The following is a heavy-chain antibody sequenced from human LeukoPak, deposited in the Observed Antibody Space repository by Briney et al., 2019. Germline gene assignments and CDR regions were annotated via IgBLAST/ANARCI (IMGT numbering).Heavy chain of an antibody. J-gene: IGHJ3*02. CDR1: GYTFTGYY. Sequence: ASVKVSCKASGYTFTGYYMHWVRQAPGQGLEWMGWINPNSGGTNYAQKFQGRVTMTRDTSISTAYMELSRLRSDDTAVYYCARFLLWFGELGDAFDIWGQGTMVTVSS. V-gene: IGHV1-2*02. CDR2: INPNSGGT. CDR3: ARFLLWFGELGDAFDI. D-gene: IGHD3-10*01.